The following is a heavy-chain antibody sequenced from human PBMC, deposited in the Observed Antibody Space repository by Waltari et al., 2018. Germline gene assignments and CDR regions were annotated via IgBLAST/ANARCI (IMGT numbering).Heavy chain of an antibody. CDR1: GFTFSSYA. J-gene: IGHJ4*02. D-gene: IGHD3-10*01. Sequence: EVQLLESGGGLVQPGGSLRLSCAASGFTFSSYARTWVRQAPGKGVECVSRFSDRGVSTYYADSGKGRFTISRDNSKNTLFLQMNSLSAADTAVYYCATVKYGSGSASWGQGTLVTVSS. V-gene: IGHV3-23*01. CDR3: ATVKYGSGSAS. CDR2: FSDRGVST.